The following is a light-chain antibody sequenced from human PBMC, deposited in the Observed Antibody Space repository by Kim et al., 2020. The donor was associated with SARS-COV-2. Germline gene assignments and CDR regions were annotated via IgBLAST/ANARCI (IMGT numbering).Light chain of an antibody. V-gene: IGKV1-9*01. Sequence: DIQLTQSPSFLSASVGDRVTVTCRASQGIDTSLAWYQQRPGNSPKLLIFAASTLQSGVPSRFSGSGSGTEFTLTVSSLQTEDFATYYCQQFASFPLSFGEGTKVDIK. CDR3: QQFASFPLS. CDR1: QGIDTS. CDR2: AAS. J-gene: IGKJ4*01.